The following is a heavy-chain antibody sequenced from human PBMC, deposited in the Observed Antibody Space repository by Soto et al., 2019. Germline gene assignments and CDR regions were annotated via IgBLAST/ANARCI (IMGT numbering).Heavy chain of an antibody. CDR2: ISGSGGST. D-gene: IGHD3-22*01. J-gene: IGHJ6*02. Sequence: PGGSLRLSCAASGFTFSSYAMSWVRQAPGKGLEWVSAISGSGGSTYYADSVKGRFTISRDNSKNTLYLQMNSLRAEDTAVYYCALTNYYDSSGYYRNYGMDVWGQGTTVTVSS. CDR1: GFTFSSYA. CDR3: ALTNYYDSSGYYRNYGMDV. V-gene: IGHV3-23*01.